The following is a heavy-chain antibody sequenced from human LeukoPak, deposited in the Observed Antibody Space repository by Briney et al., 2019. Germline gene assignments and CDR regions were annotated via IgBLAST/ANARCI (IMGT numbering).Heavy chain of an antibody. Sequence: GGSLRLSCAASGFTFSSYAMSWVRQAPGKGLEWVSAISGSGGSTYYADSVEGRFTISRDNSKNTLYLQMNSLRAEDTAVYYCAKETEDIVVVPAYYGMDVWGQGTTVTVSS. J-gene: IGHJ6*02. D-gene: IGHD2-2*01. CDR2: ISGSGGST. CDR1: GFTFSSYA. V-gene: IGHV3-23*01. CDR3: AKETEDIVVVPAYYGMDV.